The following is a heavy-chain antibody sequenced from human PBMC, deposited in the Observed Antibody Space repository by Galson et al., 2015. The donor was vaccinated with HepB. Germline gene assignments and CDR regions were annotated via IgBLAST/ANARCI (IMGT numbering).Heavy chain of an antibody. J-gene: IGHJ4*02. Sequence: SVKVSCKASGYTFTKFGISWVRQAPGQGLEWMGWISAKTGNINYAQKFQGRVTMTTNTSTSTAYMELRSLRSDDSAVYFCARAGYFDYWGQGTLVTDSS. CDR2: ISAKTGNI. V-gene: IGHV1-18*01. CDR3: ARAGYFDY. CDR1: GYTFTKFG.